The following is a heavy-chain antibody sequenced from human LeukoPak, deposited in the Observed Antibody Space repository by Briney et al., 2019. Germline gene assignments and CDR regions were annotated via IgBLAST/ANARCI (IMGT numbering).Heavy chain of an antibody. CDR2: IVVGSGNT. V-gene: IGHV1-58*01. CDR1: GFTFTSSA. J-gene: IGHJ4*02. D-gene: IGHD3-22*01. CDR3: AASDTYYYDSSGPLTDY. Sequence: SVKVSCKASGFTFTSSAVQWVRQARGQRLEWIGWIVVGSGNTNYAQKFQERVTITRDMSTSTAYMELSSLRSEDTAVYYCAASDTYYYDSSGPLTDYWGQGTLVTDSS.